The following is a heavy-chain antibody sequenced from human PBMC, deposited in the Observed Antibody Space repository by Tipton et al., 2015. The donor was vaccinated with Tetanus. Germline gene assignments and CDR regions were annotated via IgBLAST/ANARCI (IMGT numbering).Heavy chain of an antibody. J-gene: IGHJ4*02. CDR3: ARLRVYCSTACYSREDY. CDR1: GFTFRSYW. D-gene: IGHD2/OR15-2a*01. CDR2: IKEDGSEM. Sequence: SLRPSCVASGFTFRSYWMSWVRQAPGKGLEWVANIKEDGSEMYYADSVKGRFTISRDNARNSLSVHMNSLTAEDTAVYYCARLRVYCSTACYSREDYWGQGTLVTVSS. V-gene: IGHV3-7*01.